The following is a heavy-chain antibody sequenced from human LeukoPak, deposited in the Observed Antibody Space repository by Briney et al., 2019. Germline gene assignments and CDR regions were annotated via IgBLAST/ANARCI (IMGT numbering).Heavy chain of an antibody. CDR1: GYSFTNYW. D-gene: IGHD6-6*01. CDR2: IYPGDSDT. J-gene: IGHJ6*02. V-gene: IGHV5-51*01. CDR3: ARLHSSSSSGGMDV. Sequence: GESLKISCKGSGYSFTNYWIGWVRRTPGKGLEWMGIIYPGDSDTRYSPSFQGQVSISADKSINTAYLQWSSLKASDTAMYYCARLHSSSSSGGMDVWGQGTTVTVSS.